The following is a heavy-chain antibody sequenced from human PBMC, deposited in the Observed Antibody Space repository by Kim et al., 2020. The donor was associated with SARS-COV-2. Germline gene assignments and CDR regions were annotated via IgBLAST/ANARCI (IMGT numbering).Heavy chain of an antibody. D-gene: IGHD3-3*01. J-gene: IGHJ6*02. CDR2: IKQDGSEE. CDR3: ARDWRVRDYYYGMDV. V-gene: IGHV3-7*01. Sequence: GGSLRLSCASSGFTFSSYWMNWVRQAPGRGLEWVANIKQDGSEEHYVDSVKGRFTISRDNAKNSLYLQMNSLRAEDTAVYYCARDWRVRDYYYGMDVCGQSATVTVSS. CDR1: GFTFSSYW.